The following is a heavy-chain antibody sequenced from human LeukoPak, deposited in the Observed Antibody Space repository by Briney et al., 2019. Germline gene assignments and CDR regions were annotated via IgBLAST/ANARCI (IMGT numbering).Heavy chain of an antibody. Sequence: GGSLRLSCAASGFTVSSNYMSWVRQAPGKGLEWVSVIYSGGSTYYADSVKGRFTISRHNSKNTLYLQMNSLRAEDTAVYYCARDRSSGYPGAYYYYGMDVWGQGTTVTVSS. D-gene: IGHD3-22*01. CDR1: GFTVSSNY. CDR3: ARDRSSGYPGAYYYYGMDV. V-gene: IGHV3-53*04. J-gene: IGHJ6*02. CDR2: IYSGGST.